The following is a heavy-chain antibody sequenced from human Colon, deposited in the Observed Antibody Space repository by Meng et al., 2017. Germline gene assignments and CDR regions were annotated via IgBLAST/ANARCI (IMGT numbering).Heavy chain of an antibody. Sequence: QGQLVQSGPEVKKPGASVKVSCKTSGYNFKNFGISWVRQAPGQGLEWMGWSSTYNGNTNYAQKFQGRVTLTTDASTSTAYMEIWSLRSDDTAVYYCARQYSSTWYLFDYWGQGTLVTVSS. CDR3: ARQYSSTWYLFDY. CDR2: SSTYNGNT. J-gene: IGHJ4*02. V-gene: IGHV1-18*01. D-gene: IGHD6-13*01. CDR1: GYNFKNFG.